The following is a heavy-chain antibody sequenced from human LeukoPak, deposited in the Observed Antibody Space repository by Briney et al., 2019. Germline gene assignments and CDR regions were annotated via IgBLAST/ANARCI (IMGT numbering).Heavy chain of an antibody. CDR3: ARGSYCTNGVCHYYYYYYGMDV. V-gene: IGHV4-34*01. CDR2: INHSGST. J-gene: IGHJ6*02. D-gene: IGHD2-8*01. Sequence: SETLSLTCAVYGGSFSGYYWSWIRQPPGKGLEWIGEINHSGSTNYNPSLKSRVTISVDTSKNQFSLKLSPVTAADTAVYYCARGSYCTNGVCHYYYYYYGMDVWGQGTTVTVSS. CDR1: GGSFSGYY.